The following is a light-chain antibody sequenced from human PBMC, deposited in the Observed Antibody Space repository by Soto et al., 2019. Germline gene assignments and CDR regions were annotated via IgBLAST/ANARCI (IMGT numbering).Light chain of an antibody. CDR1: SSDVGSYNL. J-gene: IGLJ3*02. CDR3: SSYASSSTS. CDR2: EGS. V-gene: IGLV2-14*02. Sequence: QSALTQPASMSGSPGQSITISCTGTSSDVGSYNLVSWYQQHPGKAPKLMIYEGSKRPSGVSNRFSGSKSGNTASLTISGLQAEDEADYYCSSYASSSTSFGGGTKLTVL.